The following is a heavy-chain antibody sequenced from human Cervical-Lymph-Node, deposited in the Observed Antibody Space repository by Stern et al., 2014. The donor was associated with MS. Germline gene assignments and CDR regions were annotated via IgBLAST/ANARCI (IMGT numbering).Heavy chain of an antibody. CDR2: VYYSGIT. V-gene: IGHV4-39*02. D-gene: IGHD4-11*01. J-gene: IGHJ2*01. Sequence: QVQLQESGPGLVKPSETLSLTCTVSGGSITNRDYWGWIRQSPGKGLEWIGSVYYSGITYYRPSLKSRATISIDTSRNQFFRRLNSVTATDTAVYFCARGVTAVTNYVPNWCFDLWGRGTLVTVSS. CDR3: ARGVTAVTNYVPNWCFDL. CDR1: GGSITNRDY.